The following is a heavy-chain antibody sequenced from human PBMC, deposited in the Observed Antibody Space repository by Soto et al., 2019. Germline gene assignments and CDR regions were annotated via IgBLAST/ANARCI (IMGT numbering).Heavy chain of an antibody. Sequence: GSGPTLVNPTQTLTPACTFSGFSLSTSGVGVGWIRQPPGKALEWLALIYWDDDKRYSPSLKSRLTITKDTSKNQVVLTMTNMDPLDTATYFCAHGDGSEHDMAPAFDDGVEGTL. D-gene: IGHD3-9*01. CDR2: IYWDDDK. V-gene: IGHV2-5*02. CDR1: GFSLSTSGVG. J-gene: IGHJ4*02. CDR3: AHGDGSEHDMAPAFDD.